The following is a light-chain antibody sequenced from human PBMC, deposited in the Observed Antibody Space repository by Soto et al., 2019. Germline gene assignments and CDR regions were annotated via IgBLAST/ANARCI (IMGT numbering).Light chain of an antibody. CDR2: VAS. J-gene: IGKJ1*01. CDR1: RSVTNNY. V-gene: IGKV3-20*01. Sequence: EIVLTQSPGTLSLSPGERATLSCRASRSVTNNYVAWYQRKPGQAPRLLIYVASSRAPDIPGRFSGTGSGTDFRLTITRLEPEDFAVYYCHQYGSSPPTFGQGTKVEI. CDR3: HQYGSSPPT.